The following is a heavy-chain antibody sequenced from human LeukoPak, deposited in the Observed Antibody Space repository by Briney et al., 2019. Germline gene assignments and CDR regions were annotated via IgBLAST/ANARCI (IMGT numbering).Heavy chain of an antibody. V-gene: IGHV3-9*01. Sequence: PGGSLRLSCAASGFTFDEFAMHWVRQVPGKGLEWVSGIRWNSGRIGYADSVKGRFTISRDNAKNSLYLQMKSLRAEDTALYYCAKDLSVAGTEGFDYWGQGTLVTVSS. J-gene: IGHJ4*02. CDR3: AKDLSVAGTEGFDY. CDR2: IRWNSGRI. D-gene: IGHD6-19*01. CDR1: GFTFDEFA.